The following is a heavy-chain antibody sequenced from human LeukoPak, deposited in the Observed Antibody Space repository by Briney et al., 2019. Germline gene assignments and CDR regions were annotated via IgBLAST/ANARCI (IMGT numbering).Heavy chain of an antibody. Sequence: GGSLRLSCAASGFTFSSYSMNWVRQAPGKGLEWVSSISSSSSYIYYADSVKGRFTISRDNAKNSLYLQMNSLRAEDTAVYYCARDLSGYSYGFDCWGQGTLVTVSS. CDR3: ARDLSGYSYGFDC. J-gene: IGHJ4*02. D-gene: IGHD5-18*01. V-gene: IGHV3-21*01. CDR2: ISSSSSYI. CDR1: GFTFSSYS.